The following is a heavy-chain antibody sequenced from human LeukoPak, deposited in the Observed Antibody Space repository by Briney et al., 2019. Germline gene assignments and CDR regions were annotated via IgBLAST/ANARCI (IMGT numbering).Heavy chain of an antibody. J-gene: IGHJ4*02. D-gene: IGHD5-18*01. CDR2: IYHSGST. CDR1: GYSISSGYY. V-gene: IGHV4-38-2*01. CDR3: ARSRGYSYGCPIGLCIYYFDY. Sequence: SETLSLTCAVSGYSISSGYYWGWIRQPPGKGLEWIGSIYHSGSTYYNPSLTSRVTISMDRSRNQFSLKLGSVTAADTAVYYCARSRGYSYGCPIGLCIYYFDYWGQGTLVTVSS.